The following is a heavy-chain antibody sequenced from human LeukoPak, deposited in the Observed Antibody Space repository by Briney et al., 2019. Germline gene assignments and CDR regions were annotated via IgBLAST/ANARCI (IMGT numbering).Heavy chain of an antibody. Sequence: ASVKVSCKASGGTFSSYAISWVRQAPGQGLEWMGWINPNSGGTNYAQKFQGRVTMTRDTSISTAYMELSRLRSDDTAVYYCARGGSSPGGYAFDIWGQGTMVTVSS. CDR2: INPNSGGT. D-gene: IGHD6-13*01. J-gene: IGHJ3*02. CDR1: GGTFSSYA. CDR3: ARGGSSPGGYAFDI. V-gene: IGHV1-2*02.